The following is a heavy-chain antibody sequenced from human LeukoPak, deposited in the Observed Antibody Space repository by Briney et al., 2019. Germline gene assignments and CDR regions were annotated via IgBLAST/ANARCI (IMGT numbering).Heavy chain of an antibody. CDR1: GYTFTSYG. CDR3: ASMVRGVILYAFDI. V-gene: IGHV1-18*01. D-gene: IGHD3-10*01. CDR2: ISAYNGNT. J-gene: IGHJ3*02. Sequence: ASVKVSCKASGYTFTSYGISWVRQAPGQGLEWMGWISAYNGNTNYAQKLQGRVTMTTDTSTSTAYMELRSLGSEDTAVYYCASMVRGVILYAFDIWGQGTMVTVSS.